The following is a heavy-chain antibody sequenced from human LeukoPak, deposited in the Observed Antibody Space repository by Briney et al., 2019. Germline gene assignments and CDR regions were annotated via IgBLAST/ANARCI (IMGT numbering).Heavy chain of an antibody. CDR1: GGTFSSYA. V-gene: IGHV1-69*05. CDR3: ARGLAKDWFGGPHAFDI. Sequence: SVKVSCKASGGTFSSYAISWVRQAPGQGLEWMGGIIPIFGTANYAQKFQGRVTITRNTSISTAYMELSSLRSEDTAVYYCARGLAKDWFGGPHAFDIWGQGTMVTVSS. J-gene: IGHJ3*02. D-gene: IGHD3/OR15-3a*01. CDR2: IIPIFGTA.